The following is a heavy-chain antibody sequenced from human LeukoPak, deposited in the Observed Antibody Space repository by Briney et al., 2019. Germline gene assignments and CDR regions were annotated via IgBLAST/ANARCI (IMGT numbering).Heavy chain of an antibody. D-gene: IGHD3-3*01. CDR2: ISSSGRTI. Sequence: GGSLRLSCAASGFTFSSYEMNWVRQAPGKGLEWVSYISSSGRTIYYADSVKGRFTISRDNAKNSLYLQMNSLRAEDTAVYYCVTYYDFWSWEGYWGQGTLVTVSS. J-gene: IGHJ4*02. CDR1: GFTFSSYE. V-gene: IGHV3-48*03. CDR3: VTYYDFWSWEGY.